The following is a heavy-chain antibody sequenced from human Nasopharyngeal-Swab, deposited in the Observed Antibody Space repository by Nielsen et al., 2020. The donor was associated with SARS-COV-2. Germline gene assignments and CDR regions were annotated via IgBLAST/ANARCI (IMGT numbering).Heavy chain of an antibody. V-gene: IGHV3-30*03. Sequence: GESLKISCAASGFTFSSYGMHWVRQAPGKGLEWVAVISYDGSNKYYADSVKGRFTISRDNSKNKLYLQMNSLRAEDTDVYYCARDALRYFDWLLFPEYYFDYWGQGTLVTVSS. J-gene: IGHJ4*02. CDR1: GFTFSSYG. CDR2: ISYDGSNK. CDR3: ARDALRYFDWLLFPEYYFDY. D-gene: IGHD3-9*01.